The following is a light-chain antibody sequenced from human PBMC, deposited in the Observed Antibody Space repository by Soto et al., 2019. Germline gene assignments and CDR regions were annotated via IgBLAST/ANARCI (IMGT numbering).Light chain of an antibody. V-gene: IGKV3-15*01. CDR3: QQYSDWPPT. Sequence: EIVVTQSPATLSVSPGERATLSCRASQSVSSNLAWYQQKPGQAPRLLINGASTRATGIPARFSGSGSGTEFSLTISSLQSEDFAVHYCQQYSDWPPTFGQGTKVDIK. CDR2: GAS. J-gene: IGKJ1*01. CDR1: QSVSSN.